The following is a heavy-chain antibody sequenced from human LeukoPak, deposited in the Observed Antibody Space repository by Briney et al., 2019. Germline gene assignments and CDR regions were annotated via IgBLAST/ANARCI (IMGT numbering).Heavy chain of an antibody. J-gene: IGHJ4*02. CDR1: GFTFSSYA. V-gene: IGHV3-23*01. CDR3: ARPGGHWSSSPFDY. CDR2: ISGIGGNT. D-gene: IGHD2-21*01. Sequence: PAGGCLRLSCAAAGFTFSSYAIGWVRQAPGKGLEWVSGISGIGGNTYYADSVKGRFTLSRDTSKNTLYLHMNSLRAEDTAVYYCARPGGHWSSSPFDYWGQGTLVTVSS.